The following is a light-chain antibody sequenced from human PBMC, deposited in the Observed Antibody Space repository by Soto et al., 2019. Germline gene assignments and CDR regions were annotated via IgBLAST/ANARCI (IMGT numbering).Light chain of an antibody. J-gene: IGKJ1*01. Sequence: PFHITGYHFLDRHLQKPGQAPQPLICLGYNRASGVRDRLSGSGSGTDFTLKISSVEAEDVGVYYCRQALQTPRTFGQGAKV. CDR2: LGY. V-gene: IGKV2-28*01. CDR3: RQALQTPRT. CDR1: PFHITGYHF.